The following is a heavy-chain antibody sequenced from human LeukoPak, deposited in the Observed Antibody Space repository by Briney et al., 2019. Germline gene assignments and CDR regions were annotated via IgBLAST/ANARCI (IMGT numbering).Heavy chain of an antibody. CDR1: GGSISSGDYY. V-gene: IGHV4-30-4*08. CDR2: IYYSGST. D-gene: IGHD3-22*01. J-gene: IGHJ4*02. CDR3: ARGPGGYYDSSGYYFPDY. Sequence: SQTLSLTCTVSGGSISSGDYYWSWIRQPPGKGLEWIGYIYYSGSTYYNPSLKSRVTISVDTSKNQFSLKLSSVTAADTAVYYCARGPGGYYDSSGYYFPDYWGQGTLVTVSS.